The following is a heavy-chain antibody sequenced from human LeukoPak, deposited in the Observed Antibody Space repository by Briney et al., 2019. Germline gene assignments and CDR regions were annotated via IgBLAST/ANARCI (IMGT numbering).Heavy chain of an antibody. CDR3: ARDWYYYGSGSYPGGFDY. V-gene: IGHV3-33*01. Sequence: GGSLRLSCAASGFTFSSYGMHWVRQAPGKGLEWVAVIWYDGSNKYYADSVKGRFTISRDNSKNTLYLQMNSLRAEDTAVYYCARDWYYYGSGSYPGGFDYWGQGTLVTVSS. CDR1: GFTFSSYG. D-gene: IGHD3-10*01. J-gene: IGHJ4*02. CDR2: IWYDGSNK.